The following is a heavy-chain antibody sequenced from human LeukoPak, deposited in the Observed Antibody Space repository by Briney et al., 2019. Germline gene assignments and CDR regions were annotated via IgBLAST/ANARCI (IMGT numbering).Heavy chain of an antibody. J-gene: IGHJ4*02. D-gene: IGHD6-25*01. CDR3: TRVATAGTWTDY. Sequence: PGGSLRLSCAATGFTFSDYGTQWVRQAPGNRPERLSVIWSGGSIADYAESVRGGFTLSRDNSKNTVYLQMNSLRAEDTAIYFCTRVATAGTWTDYWGQGTLVTVSS. V-gene: IGHV3-33*03. CDR2: IWSGGSIA. CDR1: GFTFSDYG.